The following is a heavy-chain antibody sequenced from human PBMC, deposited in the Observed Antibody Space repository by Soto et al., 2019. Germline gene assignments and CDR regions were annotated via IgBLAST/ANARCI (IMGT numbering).Heavy chain of an antibody. Sequence: ASVKVSCKASGYTFTSYAMHWVRQTPGQRLEWMGWINAGNGNTKYSQKFQGRVTITRDTSASTAYMELSSLRSEDTAVYYCAGESGDSSGVDFDAFDIWGQGTMVTVSS. V-gene: IGHV1-3*01. D-gene: IGHD3-22*01. CDR3: AGESGDSSGVDFDAFDI. CDR2: INAGNGNT. CDR1: GYTFTSYA. J-gene: IGHJ3*02.